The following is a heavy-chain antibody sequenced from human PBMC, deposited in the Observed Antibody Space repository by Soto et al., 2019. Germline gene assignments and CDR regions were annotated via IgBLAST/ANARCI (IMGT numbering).Heavy chain of an antibody. D-gene: IGHD5-18*01. CDR3: ARPIHGITPPDAFDI. J-gene: IGHJ3*02. CDR1: GFTFSSYG. Sequence: QVQLVESGGGVVQPGRSLRLSCAASGFTFSSYGMHWVRQAPGQGLEWVAVIWYDGSNKYYADSVKGRFTISRDNSKNTLYLQMNSLRAEDTAVYYCARPIHGITPPDAFDIWGQGTMVTVSS. CDR2: IWYDGSNK. V-gene: IGHV3-33*01.